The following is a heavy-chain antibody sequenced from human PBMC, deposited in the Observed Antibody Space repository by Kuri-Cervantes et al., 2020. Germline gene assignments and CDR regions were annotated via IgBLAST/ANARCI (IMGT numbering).Heavy chain of an antibody. CDR3: ARYRSSTSCSLRYGMDV. D-gene: IGHD2-2*01. V-gene: IGHV3-23*01. CDR1: DFTFSTYA. Sequence: GESLKISCAASDFTFSTYAMSWVRQAPGKGLEWVSTLSGSGGTTYYADSVKGRFTISRDNSKNTLYLQMNSLRAEDTAVYFCARYRSSTSCSLRYGMDVWGQGTTVTVSS. J-gene: IGHJ6*02. CDR2: LSGSGGTT.